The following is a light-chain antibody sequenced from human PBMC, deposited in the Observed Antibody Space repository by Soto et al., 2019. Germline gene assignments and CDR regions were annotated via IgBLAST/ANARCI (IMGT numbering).Light chain of an antibody. V-gene: IGKV2-40*01. CDR1: QSLLDSRDGDTY. Sequence: DIALTQTPLSLPVIPGETASISCRSSQSLLDSRDGDTYLDLYPQRPGQSPQVLIYTLSHRASGVPDRFSGSGSGTDFTLESSRVEAEDVGVYYCMQRFEFPLTFGGGTKVEIK. CDR3: MQRFEFPLT. CDR2: TLS. J-gene: IGKJ4*01.